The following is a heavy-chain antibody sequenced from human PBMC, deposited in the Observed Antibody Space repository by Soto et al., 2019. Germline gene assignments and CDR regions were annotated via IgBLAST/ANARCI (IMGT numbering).Heavy chain of an antibody. Sequence: QVQLQESGPGLVKPSGTLSLTCAVSGGSISSSNWWSWVRQPPGKGLEWIGEIYHSGSTNYNPSLISRVTLSVDKAKNQFSLKLSAVTAAATAVYYCARAAMGGSSWPFDYWGQGTLVTVSS. CDR2: IYHSGST. CDR1: GGSISSSNW. CDR3: ARAAMGGSSWPFDY. V-gene: IGHV4-4*02. D-gene: IGHD6-13*01. J-gene: IGHJ4*02.